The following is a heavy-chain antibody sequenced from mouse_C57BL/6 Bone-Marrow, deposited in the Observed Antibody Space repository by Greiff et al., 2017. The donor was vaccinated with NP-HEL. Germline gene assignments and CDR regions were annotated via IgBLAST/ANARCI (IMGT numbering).Heavy chain of an antibody. CDR2: IHPNSGST. Sequence: QVQLQQPGAELVKPGASVKLSCKASGYTFTSYWMHWVKQRPGQGLEWIGMIHPNSGSTNYNEKFKSKATLTVDKSSSTAYMQLSSLTSEDSAVYYCASRTGTGYYFDYWGQGTTLTVSS. V-gene: IGHV1-64*01. CDR3: ASRTGTGYYFDY. J-gene: IGHJ2*01. CDR1: GYTFTSYW. D-gene: IGHD4-1*01.